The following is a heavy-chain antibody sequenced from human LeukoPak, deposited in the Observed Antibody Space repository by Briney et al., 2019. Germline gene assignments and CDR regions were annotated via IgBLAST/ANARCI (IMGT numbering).Heavy chain of an antibody. CDR1: GLSFGDSA. V-gene: IGHV3-49*04. CDR3: ARGERDFDY. CDR2: TRSKVYRGST. D-gene: IGHD3-16*01. Sequence: PGGSLRLSCRFSGLSFGDSAVTWVRQAPGKGLEWVGCTRSKVYRGSTDYAASVKGRFIISRDESKSIAYLQMDRLRTEDTAVYYCARGERDFDYWGQGTLVTVSP. J-gene: IGHJ4*02.